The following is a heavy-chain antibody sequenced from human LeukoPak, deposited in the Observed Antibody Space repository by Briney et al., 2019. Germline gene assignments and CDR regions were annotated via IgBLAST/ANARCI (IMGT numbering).Heavy chain of an antibody. CDR3: AKGRLEPLYFDF. D-gene: IGHD1-1*01. Sequence: GGSLRLSCAASGFTFSTYAMSWVRQAPGKGLEWASAISGSGGTTYYADSVKGRFTISRDTSKNTLYLQMNSLRAEDTAVYYCAKGRLEPLYFDFWGQGTLVTVSS. V-gene: IGHV3-23*01. CDR1: GFTFSTYA. CDR2: ISGSGGTT. J-gene: IGHJ4*02.